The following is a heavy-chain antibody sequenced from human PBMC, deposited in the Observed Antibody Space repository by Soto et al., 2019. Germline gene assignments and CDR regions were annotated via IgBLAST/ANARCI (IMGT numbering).Heavy chain of an antibody. CDR3: ARPLVAPVAAPYYYRMDV. CDR1: GFTFNSYG. V-gene: IGHV3-33*01. Sequence: QIQLVESGGGVVQPGRSLRLSCTASGFTFNSYGFNWVRQAPGEGLEWVAVIWYDGNTKYYADSVKGRFTISRDNLRSTVYLQMNSLAAEDTAVYYCARPLVAPVAAPYYYRMDVWGQGTTVTVSS. CDR2: IWYDGNTK. D-gene: IGHD6-19*01. J-gene: IGHJ6*02.